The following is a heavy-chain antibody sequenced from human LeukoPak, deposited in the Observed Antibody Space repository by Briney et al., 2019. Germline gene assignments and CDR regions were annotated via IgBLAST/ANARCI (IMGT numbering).Heavy chain of an antibody. J-gene: IGHJ4*02. Sequence: GGSLRLSCAASGFTFNKYWMLWVRQAPGKGLESVSRINTDGTVTAYADSVKGRFTVSRDNADNTMFLQMNSVRDEDTAVYYCATKQWLAPPPDSWGQGTPVTVSS. V-gene: IGHV3-74*01. D-gene: IGHD6-19*01. CDR2: INTDGTVT. CDR1: GFTFNKYW. CDR3: ATKQWLAPPPDS.